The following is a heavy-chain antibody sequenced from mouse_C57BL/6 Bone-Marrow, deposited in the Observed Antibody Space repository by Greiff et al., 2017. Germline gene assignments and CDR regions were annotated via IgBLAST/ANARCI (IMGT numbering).Heavy chain of an antibody. Sequence: EVKLVESGGGLVQPGGSMKLSCAASGFTFSDAWMDWVRQSQEKGLEWVAEIRNKANNHATYYAESVKGRFTISRDDSKSSVYLQMNSLRAEDTGIYYCTRNRGPYFDYWGQGTTLTVSS. CDR1: GFTFSDAW. CDR2: IRNKANNHAT. J-gene: IGHJ2*01. D-gene: IGHD3-3*01. V-gene: IGHV6-6*01. CDR3: TRNRGPYFDY.